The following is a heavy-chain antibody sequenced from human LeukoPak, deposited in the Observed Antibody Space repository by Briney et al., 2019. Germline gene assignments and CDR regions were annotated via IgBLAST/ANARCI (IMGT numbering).Heavy chain of an antibody. V-gene: IGHV4-30-2*01. J-gene: IGHJ4*02. CDR2: IYHSGST. CDR1: GGSISSYS. Sequence: PSETLSLTCTVSGGSISSYSWSWIRQPPGKGLEWIGYIYHSGSTYYNPSLKSRVTISVDRSKNQFSLKLSSVTAADTAVYYCARAPNYYFDYWGQGTLVTVSS. CDR3: ARAPNYYFDY. D-gene: IGHD1-7*01.